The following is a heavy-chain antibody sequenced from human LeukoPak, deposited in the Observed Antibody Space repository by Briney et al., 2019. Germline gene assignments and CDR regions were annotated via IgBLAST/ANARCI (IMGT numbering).Heavy chain of an antibody. CDR2: INHGGRT. D-gene: IGHD2-21*01. CDR3: ARQGSCDGPSCDSGWFDP. CDR1: DGFLDVFY. V-gene: IGHV4-34*01. J-gene: IGHJ5*02. Sequence: PSETLSLTCGVSDGFLDVFYWSWIRQSPGKGLEWIAEINHGGRTNYNPSLKSRVTISLHTSMKQFSLTLSSVTAADTAVYYCARQGSCDGPSCDSGWFDPWGPGTLAIVSS.